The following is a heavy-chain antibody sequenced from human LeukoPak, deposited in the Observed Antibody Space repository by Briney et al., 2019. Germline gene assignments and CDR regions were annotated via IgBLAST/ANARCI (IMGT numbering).Heavy chain of an antibody. CDR2: INHSGST. CDR1: GGSFSGYY. J-gene: IGHJ5*02. V-gene: IGHV4-34*01. CDR3: ARVVVPGWFDP. Sequence: PSETLPLTCAVYGGSFSGYYWSWIRQPPGKGLEWIREINHSGSTNYNPSLKSRVTISVDTSKNQFSLKLSSVTAADTAVYYCARVVVPGWFDPWGQGNLVTVSS. D-gene: IGHD2-15*01.